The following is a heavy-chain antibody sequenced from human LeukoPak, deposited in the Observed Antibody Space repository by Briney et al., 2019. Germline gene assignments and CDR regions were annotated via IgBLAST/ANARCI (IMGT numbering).Heavy chain of an antibody. V-gene: IGHV4-39*07. Sequence: SETLSLTCTVSGGSISSSSYYWGWIRQPPGKGLEWIGEIHHSGSTNYNPSLKSRVTISVDTSKNQFSLNLRSVTAADTAVYYCARRWGYYFDYWGQGTLVTVSS. D-gene: IGHD3-16*01. J-gene: IGHJ4*02. CDR1: GGSISSSSYY. CDR3: ARRWGYYFDY. CDR2: IHHSGST.